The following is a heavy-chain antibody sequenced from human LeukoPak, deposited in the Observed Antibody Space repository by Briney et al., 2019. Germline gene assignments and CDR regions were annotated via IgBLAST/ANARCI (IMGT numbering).Heavy chain of an antibody. J-gene: IGHJ5*02. CDR2: ISGSGGRT. CDR1: GFTFSSYA. CDR3: AKDKGYDCWGGYYLNWFDP. V-gene: IGHV3-23*01. D-gene: IGHD3-3*01. Sequence: GGSLRLSCAAPGFTFSSYAMSWVRQAPWKGLDWLSAISGSGGRTYYADSVKGRFTISRDNSKNTLYLQMNSQRAKDTAVYSCAKDKGYDCWGGYYLNWFDPWGQGTLVTVCS.